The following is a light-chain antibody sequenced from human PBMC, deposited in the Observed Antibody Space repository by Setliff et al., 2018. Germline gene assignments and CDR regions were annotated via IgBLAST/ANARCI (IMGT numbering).Light chain of an antibody. CDR3: NAYSADTTYV. J-gene: IGLJ1*01. V-gene: IGLV2-14*03. CDR2: AVS. CDR1: GRDVGSYDL. Sequence: QSVLTQPASVSGSPGQSITISCSGTGRDVGSYDLVSWYQQHPGKAPKLIIYAVSDRPSGVSHRFSGPKSGNTAYLTISGLRTEDEADYYCNAYSADTTYVFGSGTKVTVL.